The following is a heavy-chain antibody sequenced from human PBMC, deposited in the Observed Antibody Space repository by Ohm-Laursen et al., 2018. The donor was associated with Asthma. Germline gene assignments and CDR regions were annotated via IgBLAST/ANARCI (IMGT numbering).Heavy chain of an antibody. Sequence: SSLRLSCTASGFNFSSYAMHWVCQAPGKGLEWVAVMSYDGSNKYHADSVKGRFTISRDNSKHTLFLQMNSLRAEDTAVYYCARESYLDYWGQGTVVTVSS. CDR3: ARESYLDY. J-gene: IGHJ3*01. CDR2: MSYDGSNK. CDR1: GFNFSSYA. V-gene: IGHV3-30-3*01. D-gene: IGHD3/OR15-3a*01.